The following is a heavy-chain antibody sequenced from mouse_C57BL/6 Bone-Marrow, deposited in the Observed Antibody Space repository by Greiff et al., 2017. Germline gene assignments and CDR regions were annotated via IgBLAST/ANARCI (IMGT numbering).Heavy chain of an antibody. CDR2: SRNKANDYTT. CDR3: ARDAWDWDFDV. J-gene: IGHJ1*03. CDR1: GFTFSDFY. V-gene: IGHV7-1*01. Sequence: EVQVVESGGGLVQSGRSLRLSCATSGFTFSDFYMEWVRQAPGKGLEWIAASRNKANDYTTEYSASVKGRFIVSRDTFQSILYLQMNALRAEDTAIYYCARDAWDWDFDVWGTGTTVTVSS.